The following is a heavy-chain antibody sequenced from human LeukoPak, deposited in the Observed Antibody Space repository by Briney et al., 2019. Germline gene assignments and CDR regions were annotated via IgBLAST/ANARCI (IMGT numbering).Heavy chain of an antibody. CDR1: GFTFSSYA. CDR2: ITGSGDNT. V-gene: IGHV3-23*01. Sequence: GGSLRLSCAASGFTFSSYAMNRVRQAPGKGLEWISTITGSGDNTYYADSVKGRFSISRDNSKDTLYLKMISLRAEDTALYYCAKYPWGSGYGYIAYWGQGTLVTVSS. J-gene: IGHJ4*02. D-gene: IGHD5-12*01. CDR3: AKYPWGSGYGYIAY.